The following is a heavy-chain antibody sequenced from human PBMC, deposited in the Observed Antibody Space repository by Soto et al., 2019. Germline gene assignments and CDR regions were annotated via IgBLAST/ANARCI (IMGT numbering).Heavy chain of an antibody. J-gene: IGHJ6*02. Sequence: SCPTLVNPTQTLTLTCTFSGFSLSTSGMCVSWIRQPPGKALEWLALIDWDDDKYYSTSLKTRLTISKDTSKNQVVLTMTNMDPVDTATYYCARLAAGDYYYGMDVWGQGTTVTVSS. CDR3: ARLAAGDYYYGMDV. D-gene: IGHD6-13*01. CDR2: IDWDDDK. V-gene: IGHV2-70*01. CDR1: GFSLSTSGMC.